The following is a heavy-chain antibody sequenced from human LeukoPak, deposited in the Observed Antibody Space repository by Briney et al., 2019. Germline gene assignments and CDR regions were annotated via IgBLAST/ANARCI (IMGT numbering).Heavy chain of an antibody. CDR1: GFTFSNAW. J-gene: IGHJ4*02. CDR2: IKSKTDGGTT. V-gene: IGHV3-15*01. Sequence: GGFLRLSCAASGFTFSNAWMSWVRQAPGKGLEWVGRIKSKTDGGTTDYAAPVKGRFTISRDDSKNTLYLQMNSMKTEDTAVYYCTTGPWDIVVVPAAIIDYWGQGTLVTVSS. D-gene: IGHD2-2*01. CDR3: TTGPWDIVVVPAAIIDY.